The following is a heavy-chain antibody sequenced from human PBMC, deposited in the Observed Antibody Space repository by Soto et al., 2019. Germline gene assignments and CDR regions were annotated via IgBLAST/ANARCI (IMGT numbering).Heavy chain of an antibody. CDR3: AKDSNNDFWSGYYTGIDY. Sequence: VGSLRLSCAASGFIFSSYTMHWVRQAPGKGLEWVALISYDGSKKYYADSVKGRFTISRDNSKNTLFLHMNSLRVEDTAVYFCAKDSNNDFWSGYYTGIDYWGQGTLVTVSS. CDR2: ISYDGSKK. D-gene: IGHD3-3*01. V-gene: IGHV3-30-3*01. J-gene: IGHJ4*02. CDR1: GFIFSSYT.